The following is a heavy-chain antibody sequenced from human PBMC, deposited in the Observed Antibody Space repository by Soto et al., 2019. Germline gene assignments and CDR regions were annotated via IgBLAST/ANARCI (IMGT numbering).Heavy chain of an antibody. D-gene: IGHD3-22*01. Sequence: ASVKVSCKASGYTFTGYYMHWVRQAPGKGLEWMGGFDPEDGETIYAQKFQGRVTMTEDTSTDTAYMELSSLRSEDTAVYYCATGVQPPYYYDSSGPNDAFDIWGQGTMVTVSS. CDR2: FDPEDGET. CDR3: ATGVQPPYYYDSSGPNDAFDI. V-gene: IGHV1-24*01. CDR1: GYTFTGYY. J-gene: IGHJ3*02.